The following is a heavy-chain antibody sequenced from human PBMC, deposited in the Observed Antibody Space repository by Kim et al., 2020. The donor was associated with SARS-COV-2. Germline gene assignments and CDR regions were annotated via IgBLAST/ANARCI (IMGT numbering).Heavy chain of an antibody. D-gene: IGHD5-12*01. CDR2: ISWDGSIT. CDR1: GFTFDDYT. CDR3: AKGSRDGYNSFDS. Sequence: GGSLRLSCAASGFTFDDYTMHWVRQAPGKGLEWVSLISWDGSITYYADSVKGRFTISRDNIKNSLYLHMNNLRTEDTALFYCAKGSRDGYNSFDSWGQGTLVTVSS. V-gene: IGHV3-43*01. J-gene: IGHJ4*02.